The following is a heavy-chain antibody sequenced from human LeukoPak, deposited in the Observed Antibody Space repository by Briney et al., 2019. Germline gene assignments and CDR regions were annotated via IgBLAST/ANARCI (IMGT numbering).Heavy chain of an antibody. Sequence: GSLRLYCVASGFTCSSQAMSRVRQAPGKGLEWVSGSSGLGGSTHYADSVKGRFSNSRDNSKNSLYLQINSLRADHTAVYYCVRGGWGFRFDYWGQGTPVTGSS. D-gene: IGHD6-19*01. CDR1: GFTCSSQA. CDR3: VRGGWGFRFDY. V-gene: IGHV3-23*01. CDR2: SSGLGGST. J-gene: IGHJ4*02.